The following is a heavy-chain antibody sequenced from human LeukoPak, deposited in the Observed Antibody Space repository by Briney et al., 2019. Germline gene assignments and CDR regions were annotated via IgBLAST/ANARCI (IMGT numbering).Heavy chain of an antibody. J-gene: IGHJ4*02. D-gene: IGHD3-10*01. CDR3: ARDGMVRGVIGKDY. CDR1: GFTVSSNY. Sequence: GGSLRLSCAASGFTVSSNYMSWVRQAPGKGLEWVSVIYSGGSTYYTDSVKGRFTISRDNSKNTLYLQMNSLRAEDTAVYYCARDGMVRGVIGKDYWGQGTLVTASS. CDR2: IYSGGST. V-gene: IGHV3-66*01.